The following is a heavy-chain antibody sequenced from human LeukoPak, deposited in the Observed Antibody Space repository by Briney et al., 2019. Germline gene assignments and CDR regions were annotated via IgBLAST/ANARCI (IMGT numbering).Heavy chain of an antibody. CDR1: GGSISSSSYY. J-gene: IGHJ5*02. V-gene: IGHV4-39*07. Sequence: PSETLSLTCTVSGGSISSSSYYWGWIRQPPGKGLEWIGSIYYSGSTYYNPSLKSRVTISVDTSKNQFSLKLSSVTAADTAVYYCAVQPLGFGELFYVRNNWFDPWGQGTLVTVSS. CDR2: IYYSGST. CDR3: AVQPLGFGELFYVRNNWFDP. D-gene: IGHD3-10*01.